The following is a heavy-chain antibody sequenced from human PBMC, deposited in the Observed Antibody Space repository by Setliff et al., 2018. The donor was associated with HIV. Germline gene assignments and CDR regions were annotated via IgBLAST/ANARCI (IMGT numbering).Heavy chain of an antibody. CDR2: INTANYKT. D-gene: IGHD5-18*01. J-gene: IGHJ4*02. Sequence: ASVTVSCKASGYIFSSYTMHWVRQAPGQRLEWMGWINTANYKTKYSQKFQGRVTITRDTSASTAYMELSSLRSEDTAVYYCAKEGDRYGLDLDYWGQGTLVTVSS. CDR1: GYIFSSYT. V-gene: IGHV1-3*04. CDR3: AKEGDRYGLDLDY.